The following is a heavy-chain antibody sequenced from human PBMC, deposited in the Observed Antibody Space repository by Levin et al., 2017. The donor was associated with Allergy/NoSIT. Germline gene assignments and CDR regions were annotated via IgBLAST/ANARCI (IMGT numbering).Heavy chain of an antibody. CDR3: AKIGDCSSGVCFWETLHDAFDV. CDR1: GFTFNKFG. Sequence: GGSLRLSCAASGFTFNKFGMHWVRQGPGKGQEWVAVISFDASQEYYADSVKGRFTISRDNSKSTLYLQMNSLRPEDTAVYFCAKIGDCSSGVCFWETLHDAFDVWGQGTMVSVSS. J-gene: IGHJ3*01. D-gene: IGHD2-21*02. CDR2: ISFDASQE. V-gene: IGHV3-30*18.